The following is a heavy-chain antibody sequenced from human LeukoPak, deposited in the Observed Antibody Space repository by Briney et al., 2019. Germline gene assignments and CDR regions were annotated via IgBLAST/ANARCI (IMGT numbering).Heavy chain of an antibody. V-gene: IGHV4-31*03. CDR2: IYYSGST. J-gene: IGHJ4*02. CDR1: GGSISTGDHY. Sequence: SQTLSLTCTVSGGSISTGDHYWSWIRQHPGRGLEWIGCIYYSGSTYSNPSLRSRVTISVDTSKNQFSLKLSSVTAADTAVYYCARDKGGYGDIDYWGQGTLVTVSS. CDR3: ARDKGGYGDIDY. D-gene: IGHD4-17*01.